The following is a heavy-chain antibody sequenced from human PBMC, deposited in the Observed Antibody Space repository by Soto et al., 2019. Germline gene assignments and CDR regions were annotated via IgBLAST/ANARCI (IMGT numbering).Heavy chain of an antibody. J-gene: IGHJ4*02. D-gene: IGHD4-4*01. Sequence: PWESLKISCKGVRYRLDAAWIDSVRQMPGKDQESMGIIKPGGSDLRYSPSFRGQVTISAAAAVTTAYLRWDSLNASDTGMDDCASQINYNWDFWGQGALVTVSS. CDR1: RYRLDAAW. V-gene: IGHV5-51*01. CDR3: ASQINYNWDF. CDR2: IKPGGSDL.